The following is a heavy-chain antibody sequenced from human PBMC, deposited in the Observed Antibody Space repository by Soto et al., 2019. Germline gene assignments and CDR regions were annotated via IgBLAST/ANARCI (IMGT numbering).Heavy chain of an antibody. J-gene: IGHJ4*02. V-gene: IGHV3-11*01. CDR1: GFDFGDYY. CDR3: VRPYYSSSWFPFDR. D-gene: IGHD6-13*01. CDR2: IDSDDGTT. Sequence: LRLSCTASGFDFGDYYMSWIRQAPGKGLEWVSYIDSDDGTTYYTDSVKGRFTISRDNAKNSLYLQMNSLRVEDTALYYCVRPYYSSSWFPFDRWGQGTLVTVPQ.